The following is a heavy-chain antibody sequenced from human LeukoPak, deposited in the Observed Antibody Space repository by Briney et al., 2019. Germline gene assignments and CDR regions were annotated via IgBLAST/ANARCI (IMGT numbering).Heavy chain of an antibody. V-gene: IGHV3-21*01. CDR1: GFTFNKYG. CDR3: ARDRGGIAAAGTITDY. D-gene: IGHD6-13*01. CDR2: ISSSSSYI. Sequence: GGSLRLSCAASGFTFNKYGMHWVRQAPGKGLEWVSSISSSSSYIYYADSVKGRFTISRDNAKNSLYLQMNSLRADDTAVYYCARDRGGIAAAGTITDYWGQGTLVTVSS. J-gene: IGHJ4*02.